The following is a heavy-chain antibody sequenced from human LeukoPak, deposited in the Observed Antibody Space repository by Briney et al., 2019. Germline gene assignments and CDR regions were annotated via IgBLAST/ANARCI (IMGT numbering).Heavy chain of an antibody. CDR2: IDWDDDK. V-gene: IGHV2-70*04. J-gene: IGHJ4*02. CDR1: GFSLSTSGMR. CDR3: ARINVDTAMVPYFDY. Sequence: SGPTLVNPTQTLTLTCTFSGFSLSTSGMRVSWIRQPPGKALEWLARIDWDDDKYCSTALKTRLTISKATSKNQVVLTMTNMDPVVTATCYCARINVDTAMVPYFDYWGQGTLVTVSS. D-gene: IGHD5-18*01.